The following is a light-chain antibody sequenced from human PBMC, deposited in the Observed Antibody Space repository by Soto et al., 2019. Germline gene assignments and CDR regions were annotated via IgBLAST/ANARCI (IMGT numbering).Light chain of an antibody. CDR2: AAS. J-gene: IGKJ3*01. Sequence: DIQMTQSPSSLSASVGDRVTITCRPSQSISSYLNWYQQKPGKAPKLLIYAASSLQSGVPSRFSGSGSGTAFTLTISSLQPVDFATYYCQQSYSTPLSTFGPGTKVDIK. CDR1: QSISSY. CDR3: QQSYSTPLST. V-gene: IGKV1-39*01.